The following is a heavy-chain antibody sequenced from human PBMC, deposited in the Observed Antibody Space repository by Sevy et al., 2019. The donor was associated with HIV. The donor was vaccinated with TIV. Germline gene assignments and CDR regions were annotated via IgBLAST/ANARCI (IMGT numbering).Heavy chain of an antibody. V-gene: IGHV3-48*03. CDR2: ITNSGTTK. D-gene: IGHD4-17*01. CDR3: ARDLPPSATTVAHFDC. J-gene: IGHJ4*02. Sequence: GGSLRLPCTASGFPFSSYEMNWVRQAPGKGLEWVSYITNSGTTKYYSDSVRGRFTISRDNARNSLHLQMNSLRAEDTAVYYCARDLPPSATTVAHFDCWGQGTLVTVSS. CDR1: GFPFSSYE.